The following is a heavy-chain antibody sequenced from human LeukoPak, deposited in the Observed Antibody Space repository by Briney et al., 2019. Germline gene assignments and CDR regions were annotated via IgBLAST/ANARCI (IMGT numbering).Heavy chain of an antibody. CDR2: IIPIFGTA. CDR1: GGTFSSYA. CDR3: ARDGAITIFGVVIPNWFDP. Sequence: SVKVSCKASGGTFSSYAISWVRQAPGQGLEWMGGIIPIFGTANYAQKFQGRVTITADESTSTAYMELSSLRSEDTAVYYCARDGAITIFGVVIPNWFDPWGQGTPVTVSS. J-gene: IGHJ5*02. D-gene: IGHD3-3*01. V-gene: IGHV1-69*13.